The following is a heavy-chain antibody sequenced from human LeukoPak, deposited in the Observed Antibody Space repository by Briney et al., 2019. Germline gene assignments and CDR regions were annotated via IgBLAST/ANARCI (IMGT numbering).Heavy chain of an antibody. J-gene: IGHJ4*02. CDR2: ISGSGGST. CDR3: AKCVPVDTAMVEYYFDY. Sequence: GGFLRLSCAASGFTFSSYAMSWVRQAPGKGLEWVSAISGSGGSTYYADSVKGRFTISRDNSKNTLYLQMNSLRAEDTAVYYCAKCVPVDTAMVEYYFDYWGRGTLVTVSS. CDR1: GFTFSSYA. V-gene: IGHV3-23*01. D-gene: IGHD5-18*01.